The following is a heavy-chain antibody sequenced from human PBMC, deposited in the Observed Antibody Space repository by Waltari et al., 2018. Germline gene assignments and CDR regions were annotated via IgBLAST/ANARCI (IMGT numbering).Heavy chain of an antibody. V-gene: IGHV3-74*01. CDR2: ISGDGTSI. J-gene: IGHJ6*02. Sequence: EVQLVESGGGFFQPGGSLSLSCEASGFAFSNYWIHWVRQAPGRGLEWVSRISGDGTSISNADSVGGRFSISRDNYKNTVYLQIHSLRAEDTAVFYCARLMLSHPENGMDVWGQGTSVTVS. CDR1: GFAFSNYW. D-gene: IGHD3-10*02. CDR3: ARLMLSHPENGMDV.